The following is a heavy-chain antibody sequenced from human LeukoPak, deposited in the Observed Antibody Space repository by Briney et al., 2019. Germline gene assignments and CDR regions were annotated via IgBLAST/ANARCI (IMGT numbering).Heavy chain of an antibody. Sequence: SQTLSLTCAISGDSVSTNSAAWTWIRQSPSRGLEWLGRTYYRSNWYNDYGVSVKSRININPDTSKNLFSLQLSSVTPEDTAVYYCVRGGQGDGHSADEGFDIWGQGTMVTVS. V-gene: IGHV6-1*01. CDR2: TYYRSNWYN. J-gene: IGHJ3*02. CDR1: GDSVSTNSAA. CDR3: VRGGQGDGHSADEGFDI. D-gene: IGHD5-18*01.